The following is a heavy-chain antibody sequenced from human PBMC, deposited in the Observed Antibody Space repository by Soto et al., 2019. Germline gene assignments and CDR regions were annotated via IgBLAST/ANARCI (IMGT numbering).Heavy chain of an antibody. J-gene: IGHJ4*02. CDR2: ISANNGNT. Sequence: ASVKVSCKASGYTFTGYYIHWVRQAPGQGLEWMGWISANNGNTNYAQKLQGRVTMTTDTSTSTAYMELRSLRSDDTAVYYCARVAALRNDYWGQGTLVTVSS. CDR1: GYTFTGYY. V-gene: IGHV1-18*04. D-gene: IGHD6-6*01. CDR3: ARVAALRNDY.